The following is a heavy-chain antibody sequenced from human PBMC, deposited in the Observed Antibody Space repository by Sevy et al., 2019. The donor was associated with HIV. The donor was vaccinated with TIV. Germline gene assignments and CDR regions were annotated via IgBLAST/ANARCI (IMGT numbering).Heavy chain of an antibody. CDR3: ARDRHCSSTSCSTTLGDV. D-gene: IGHD2-2*01. CDR1: GFTFSTFS. CDR2: ISFSSNYI. J-gene: IGHJ6*02. V-gene: IGHV3-21*01. Sequence: GGSLRLSCAASGFTFSTFSMNWVRQAPGKGLEWVSFISFSSNYIYYADSVKGRFTISRDNAKNSLYLQMNSLRAEDTAVYYCARDRHCSSTSCSTTLGDVWGQGTTVTVSS.